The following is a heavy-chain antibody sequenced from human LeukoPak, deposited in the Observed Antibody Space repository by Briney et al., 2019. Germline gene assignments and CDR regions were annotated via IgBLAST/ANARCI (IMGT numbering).Heavy chain of an antibody. CDR1: GGSIYSHY. CDR2: IHYSGSA. D-gene: IGHD3-10*01. J-gene: IGHJ4*02. Sequence: PSETLSLTCSVSGGSIYSHYWSWIRQPPGKGLEWIGYIHYSGSANYNPSLKSRVTISVDASKNQFSLKLSSVTAADTAVYYCARSYGSGNYFDYWGQGTLVTVSS. CDR3: ARSYGSGNYFDY. V-gene: IGHV4-59*11.